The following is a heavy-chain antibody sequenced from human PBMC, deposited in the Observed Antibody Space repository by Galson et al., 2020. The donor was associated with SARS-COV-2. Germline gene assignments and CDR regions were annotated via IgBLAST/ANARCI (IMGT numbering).Heavy chain of an antibody. J-gene: IGHJ4*02. CDR1: GGSFSGYY. V-gene: IGHV4-34*01. CDR3: ARGPDIVATIYFDC. D-gene: IGHD5-12*01. Sequence: SETLSLTCAVYGGSFSGYYWSWIRQPPGKGLEWIGEINHSGSTNYNPSLKSRVTISVDTSKNQFSLKLSSVTAADTAVYYCARGPDIVATIYFDCWGQGTLVTVSS. CDR2: INHSGST.